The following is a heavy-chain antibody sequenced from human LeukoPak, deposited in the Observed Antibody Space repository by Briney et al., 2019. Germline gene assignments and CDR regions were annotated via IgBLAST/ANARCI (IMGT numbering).Heavy chain of an antibody. CDR2: ISSRGSTI. Sequence: GGSLRLPCAASGFTFSSFEMSWVRQAPGKGLEWVSYISSRGSTIYYADSVKGRFTISRENAKNSVYLQMNSLRAEDTAVYYCARLLWFGELQDYWGQGTLVTVSS. D-gene: IGHD3-10*01. J-gene: IGHJ4*02. CDR1: GFTFSSFE. CDR3: ARLLWFGELQDY. V-gene: IGHV3-48*03.